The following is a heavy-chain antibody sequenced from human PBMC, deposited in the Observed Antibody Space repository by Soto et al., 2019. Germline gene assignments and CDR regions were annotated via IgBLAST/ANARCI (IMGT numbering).Heavy chain of an antibody. Sequence: EVQLVESGGGLVKPGGSLRLSCAASGFTFTRYSMNWVRQAPGKGLEWVSSISSTTNYIYYGDSMKGRFTISRDNAKNSLYLERNSLRAEDTAVYYCARESEDLTSNFAYWGQGTLVTVSS. CDR1: GFTFTRYS. V-gene: IGHV3-21*06. CDR2: ISSTTNYI. J-gene: IGHJ4*02. CDR3: ARESEDLTSNFAY.